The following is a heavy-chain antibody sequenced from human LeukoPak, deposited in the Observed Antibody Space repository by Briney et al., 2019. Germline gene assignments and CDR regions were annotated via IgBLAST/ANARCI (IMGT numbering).Heavy chain of an antibody. V-gene: IGHV3-21*01. CDR2: ISDRGSYI. CDR3: ANHLACGSTSCPSFDD. J-gene: IGHJ4*02. D-gene: IGHD2-2*01. CDR1: GFTFNTYS. Sequence: GGSLRLSYAASGFTFNTYSMNWVRLAPGKGLEWVASISDRGSYIYYADSVKGRFTISRDNAKNSLYLQMNSLRADDTAVYYCANHLACGSTSCPSFDDWGQGTLVTVSS.